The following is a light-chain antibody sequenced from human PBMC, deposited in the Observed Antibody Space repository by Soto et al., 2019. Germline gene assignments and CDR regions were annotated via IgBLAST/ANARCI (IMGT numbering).Light chain of an antibody. V-gene: IGKV3-20*01. CDR2: GAS. CDR1: QSVSSSY. CDR3: QQYGSPPGT. Sequence: EIVLTQSPGTLSLSPGERATLSCRASQSVSSSYLAWYQQKPGQAPRLLIYGASSRATGIPDRFSVSGSGTDFTLTIRRLEPEDFAVYYCQQYGSPPGTFGQGTQVEIK. J-gene: IGKJ1*01.